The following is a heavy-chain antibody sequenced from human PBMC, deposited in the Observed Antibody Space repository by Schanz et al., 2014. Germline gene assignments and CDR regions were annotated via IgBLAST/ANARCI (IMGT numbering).Heavy chain of an antibody. V-gene: IGHV1-18*01. Sequence: QVQLVQSGAEVKKPGASVKVSCKASGYTFTRSGISWVRQAPGQGLEWMGWIGGSDGNTNFAQKFQGRVTMTTDTSTSTVYMELRSLTSDDSAVYYCARVYRWQHILGHFDSWGQGSLVTVSS. CDR2: IGGSDGNT. CDR1: GYTFTRSG. J-gene: IGHJ4*02. CDR3: ARVYRWQHILGHFDS. D-gene: IGHD6-13*01.